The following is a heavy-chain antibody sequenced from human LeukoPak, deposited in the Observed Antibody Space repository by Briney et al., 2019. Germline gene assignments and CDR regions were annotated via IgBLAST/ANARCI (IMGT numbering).Heavy chain of an antibody. D-gene: IGHD2-2*01. V-gene: IGHV5-51*01. CDR1: GYSFTIYW. J-gene: IGHJ4*02. Sequence: PGASLKISCKASGYSFTIYWNGWVRQMPAKSLVWMGIIYPGDSDTRYSPSFQGQVTISADKSINTAYLQWSSLKASDTAMYYCARGTSSYEFDYWGKGTLVIVSS. CDR3: ARGTSSYEFDY. CDR2: IYPGDSDT.